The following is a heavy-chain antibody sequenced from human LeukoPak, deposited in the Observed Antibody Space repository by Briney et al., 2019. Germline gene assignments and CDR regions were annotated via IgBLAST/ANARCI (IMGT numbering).Heavy chain of an antibody. Sequence: AASVKVSCTASGYTFSSNDINWVRQATGQGLEWMGWMNPNSGNTAYAQKFQGRVTMTRDTSISTAYMELSGLRSDDTAVYYCAKVGTSRGNWLDPWGRGTLVPVPS. CDR2: MNPNSGNT. J-gene: IGHJ5*02. V-gene: IGHV1-8*01. CDR1: GYTFSSND. CDR3: AKVGTSRGNWLDP. D-gene: IGHD7-27*01.